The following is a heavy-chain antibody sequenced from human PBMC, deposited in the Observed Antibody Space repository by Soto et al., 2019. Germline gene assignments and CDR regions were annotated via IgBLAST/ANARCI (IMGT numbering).Heavy chain of an antibody. J-gene: IGHJ4*02. Sequence: WASVKVSCKASGYSFTSYGISWLRQSAGQGPEWMGWISGHNGNTNHPQSLQGRVTMTTDTSRNTAYMELRSLRSDDTAVYYCARHRFNYYDDTVYYYFDYWGQGTLVTVSS. CDR3: ARHRFNYYDDTVYYYFDY. D-gene: IGHD3-22*01. CDR2: ISGHNGNT. V-gene: IGHV1-18*04. CDR1: GYSFTSYG.